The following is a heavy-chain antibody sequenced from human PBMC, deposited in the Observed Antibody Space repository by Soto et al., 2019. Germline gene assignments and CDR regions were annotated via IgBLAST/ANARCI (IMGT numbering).Heavy chain of an antibody. D-gene: IGHD5-12*01. Sequence: SETLSLTCTVSGGSISQLYWSWIRQPPGKGLEWIGYIYSSGSTNYNPSLMSRVAMSADTPKNQLTLNLTSVTAADTAVYYCVGRGGHGFNFFAFWGQGILVTVSS. CDR2: IYSSGST. J-gene: IGHJ4*02. CDR3: VGRGGHGFNFFAF. CDR1: GGSISQLY. V-gene: IGHV4-59*08.